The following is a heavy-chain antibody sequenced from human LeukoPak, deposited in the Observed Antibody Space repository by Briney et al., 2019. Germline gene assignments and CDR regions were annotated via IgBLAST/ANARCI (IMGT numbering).Heavy chain of an antibody. CDR3: VKDNPVLHY. CDR1: GLTFITCG. V-gene: IGHV3-30*02. Sequence: PGGSLRLSCTTSGLTFITCGMHWVRQAPGRGLEWLTLIRPDGTKKFYSDSVKGRFTVSRDNSKNMLHLEMNSLRSEDTAVYYCVKDNPVLHYWGQGTLVTVSS. CDR2: IRPDGTKK. J-gene: IGHJ4*02.